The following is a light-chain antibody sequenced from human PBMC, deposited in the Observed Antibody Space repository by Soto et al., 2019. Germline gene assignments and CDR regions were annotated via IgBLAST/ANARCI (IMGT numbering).Light chain of an antibody. CDR2: EVN. J-gene: IGLJ1*01. CDR3: CSYGGSPTYV. V-gene: IGLV2-23*02. CDR1: SRNVGSYKL. Sequence: QSSLTQPASVSGSPGQSITISCSGTSRNVGSYKLVSWYQQHPGKAPKLTSFEVNKRPSGVSHRFSGSKSGNTASLTISGLQVEDEADYYCCSYGGSPTYVFGTGTRSPS.